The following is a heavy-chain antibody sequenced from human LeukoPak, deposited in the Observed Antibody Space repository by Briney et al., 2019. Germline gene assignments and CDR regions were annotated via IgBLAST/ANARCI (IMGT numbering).Heavy chain of an antibody. CDR1: GFTFSSYW. J-gene: IGHJ4*02. V-gene: IGHV3-74*01. Sequence: PGGSLRLSCAASGFTFSSYWMHWVRQAPGKXXXXXXXXXXDGSSTSYADSVKGRFTISRDNAKNTLYLQMNSLRAEDTAVYYCARDAGEYYYDSSGYWFDYWGQGTLVTVSS. CDR3: ARDAGEYYYDSSGYWFDY. CDR2: XXXDGSST. D-gene: IGHD3-22*01.